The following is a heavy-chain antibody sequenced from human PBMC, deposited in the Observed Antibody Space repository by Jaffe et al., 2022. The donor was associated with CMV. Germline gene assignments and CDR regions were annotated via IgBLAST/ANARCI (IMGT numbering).Heavy chain of an antibody. CDR1: GGTFSSYA. D-gene: IGHD2-2*01. J-gene: IGHJ5*02. V-gene: IGHV1-69*01. CDR3: AREYGSTPVRAMDWFDP. Sequence: QVQLVQSGAEVKKPGSSVKVSCKASGGTFSSYAISWVRQAPGQGLEWMGGIIPIFGTANYAQKFQGRVTITADESTSTAYMELSSLRSEDTAVYYCAREYGSTPVRAMDWFDPWGQGTLVTVSS. CDR2: IIPIFGTA.